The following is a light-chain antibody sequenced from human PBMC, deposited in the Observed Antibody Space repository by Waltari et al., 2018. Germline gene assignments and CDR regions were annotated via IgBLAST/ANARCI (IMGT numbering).Light chain of an antibody. J-gene: IGKJ1*01. CDR1: QSINRG. Sequence: DIQSNQSPSTLSASVLDRVTITCRASQSINRGLAWYQQKPGRAPSLLIYKASTLEAGVPSRFSGSGSGTEFTLTISSLQPDDFAVYYCQQYSRPPWTFGQGTKVEVK. CDR2: KAS. CDR3: QQYSRPPWT. V-gene: IGKV1-5*03.